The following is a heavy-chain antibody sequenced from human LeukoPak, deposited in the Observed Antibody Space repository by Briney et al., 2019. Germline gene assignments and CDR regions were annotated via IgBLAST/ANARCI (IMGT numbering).Heavy chain of an antibody. V-gene: IGHV3-48*02. CDR2: ISSGSSTI. CDR3: ARDLSSRIVGLIARMDV. CDR1: GFTFSSYT. D-gene: IGHD1-26*01. J-gene: IGHJ6*02. Sequence: GGSLRLSCAASGFTFSSYTMSWVRQAPGKGLEWVSSISSGSSTIYYADSVKGRFTISRDNAKNSLYLQMNSLRDEDTAVYYCARDLSSRIVGLIARMDVWGQGTTVTVSS.